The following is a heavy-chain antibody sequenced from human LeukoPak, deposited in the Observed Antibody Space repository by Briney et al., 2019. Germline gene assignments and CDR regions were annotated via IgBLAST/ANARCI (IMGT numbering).Heavy chain of an antibody. V-gene: IGHV3-23*01. Sequence: PGESLRLSCAASGFTFSSYAMSGVRQAPGKGLEWVSAISGSGGSTYYADSVKGRFTISRDNSKNTLYLQMNSLRAEDTAVYYCAESRGKMATMADYWGQGTLVTVSS. CDR3: AESRGKMATMADY. J-gene: IGHJ4*02. D-gene: IGHD5-24*01. CDR2: ISGSGGST. CDR1: GFTFSSYA.